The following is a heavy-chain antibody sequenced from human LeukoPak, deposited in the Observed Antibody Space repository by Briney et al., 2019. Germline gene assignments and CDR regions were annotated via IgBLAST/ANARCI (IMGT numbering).Heavy chain of an antibody. V-gene: IGHV3-23*01. CDR2: ISAGGGNT. CDR3: AKLGSSWYPDY. D-gene: IGHD6-13*01. Sequence: GGSLRLSCAASGFTFSSYAMTWVRHSSGKGLDWVSAISAGGGNTYYADSVKGRFTISRDNSKNTLYLQMNSLRVDDTAVYYCAKLGSSWYPDYWGQGTLVTVSS. J-gene: IGHJ4*02. CDR1: GFTFSSYA.